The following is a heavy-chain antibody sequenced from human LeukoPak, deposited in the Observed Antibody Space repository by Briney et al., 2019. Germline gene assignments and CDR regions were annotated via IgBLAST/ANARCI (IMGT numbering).Heavy chain of an antibody. CDR2: ISGDGGST. CDR3: AKGRQWLGY. Sequence: GGSLRLSCAASGFTFDNYAIHWVRQAPGKGLEWVSLISGDGGSTYYADSMKGRFTISRDNSKNSLYLRMNSLRTEDTALYYCAKGRQWLGYWGQGTLVTVSS. J-gene: IGHJ4*02. D-gene: IGHD6-19*01. V-gene: IGHV3-43*02. CDR1: GFTFDNYA.